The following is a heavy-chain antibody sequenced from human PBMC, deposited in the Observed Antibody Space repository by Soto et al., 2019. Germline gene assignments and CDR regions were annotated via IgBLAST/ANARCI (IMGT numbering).Heavy chain of an antibody. J-gene: IGHJ4*02. CDR2: IIPILGIA. CDR1: GGTFSSYT. Sequence: QVQLVQSGAEVKKPGSSVKVSCKASGGTFSSYTISWVRQAPGQGLEWMGRIIPILGIANYAQKFQGRVTITAHKSTSTASMELSSLRSEDTAVYYCARDLGSDSGSYNSDYWGQGTLVTVSS. CDR3: ARDLGSDSGSYNSDY. D-gene: IGHD1-26*01. V-gene: IGHV1-69*08.